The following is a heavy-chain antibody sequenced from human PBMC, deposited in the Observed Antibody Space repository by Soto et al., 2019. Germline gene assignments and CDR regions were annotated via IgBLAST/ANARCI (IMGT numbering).Heavy chain of an antibody. CDR3: ARRLRGVPQAFDI. CDR2: ISGTSTYT. D-gene: IGHD3-10*01. J-gene: IGHJ3*02. CDR1: GFTFSDHY. V-gene: IGHV3-11*05. Sequence: QVQLVESGGGLVKPGGSLRLSCLASGFTFSDHYMNWIRQTPGKGLEWVSYISGTSTYTNYADSVTGRFTISRDNAKNSLYLQMNSLRPEDTAVYYCARRLRGVPQAFDIWGQGTMVTVSS.